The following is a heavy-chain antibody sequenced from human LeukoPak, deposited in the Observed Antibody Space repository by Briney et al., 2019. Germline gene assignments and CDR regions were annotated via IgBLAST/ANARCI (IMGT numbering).Heavy chain of an antibody. D-gene: IGHD5-24*01. CDR3: ASFRWLQSKALYYFDY. V-gene: IGHV1-69*04. J-gene: IGHJ4*02. CDR1: GGTFSSYA. Sequence: SVKVSCKASGGTFSSYAISWVRQAPGQGLEWMGRIIPILGIANYAQKFQGRVTITADKSTSTAYMELSSLRSEDTAVYYCASFRWLQSKALYYFDYWGQGTLVTVSS. CDR2: IIPILGIA.